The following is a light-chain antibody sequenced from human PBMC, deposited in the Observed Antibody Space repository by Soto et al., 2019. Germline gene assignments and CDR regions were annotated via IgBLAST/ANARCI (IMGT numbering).Light chain of an antibody. CDR2: DAS. Sequence: EIVLTQSPATLSLSPGERSTLSCSASQSVSSYLAWYQQRPGQAPRLLIYDASNRATGVPARFSGSGSGTDFTLTISSLEPEDFAVYYCQQRSSWPPTFGQGTRREIK. CDR3: QQRSSWPPT. V-gene: IGKV3-11*01. CDR1: QSVSSY. J-gene: IGKJ5*01.